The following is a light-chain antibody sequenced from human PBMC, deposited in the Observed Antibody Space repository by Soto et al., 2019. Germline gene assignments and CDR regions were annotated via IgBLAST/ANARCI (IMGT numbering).Light chain of an antibody. CDR1: QSVMTK. V-gene: IGKV3-15*01. Sequence: EIVMTQSPDTLSVSPGERASLSCRASQSVMTKLAWYQKKPGQAPRLLMYSASIRATGIPARFSGSGSGTDFTLTISDVQPEDFAVYYCHQRQSWPRTFGQGTKVDIK. CDR3: HQRQSWPRT. CDR2: SAS. J-gene: IGKJ1*01.